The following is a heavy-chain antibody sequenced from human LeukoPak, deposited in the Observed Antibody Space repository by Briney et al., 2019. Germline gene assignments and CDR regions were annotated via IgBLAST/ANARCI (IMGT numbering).Heavy chain of an antibody. CDR3: ARDYSIFGVVTD. D-gene: IGHD3-3*01. CDR2: VYHSGST. Sequence: SETLSLTCGVPGYSISSGYYWGWIRQPPGKGLEWIGSVYHSGSTYSNPSLKSRVTISLDTSNNQFSLRLSSVTAADTAVYYCARDYSIFGVVTDWGQGTLVTVSS. CDR1: GYSISSGYY. V-gene: IGHV4-38-2*01. J-gene: IGHJ4*02.